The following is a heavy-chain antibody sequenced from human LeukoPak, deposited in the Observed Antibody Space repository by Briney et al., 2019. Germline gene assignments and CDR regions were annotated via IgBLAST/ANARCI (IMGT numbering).Heavy chain of an antibody. D-gene: IGHD3-16*01. CDR3: ARLELSLMVRRPGYDYVWGSYTSDY. CDR2: IIPIFGTA. Sequence: SVKVSCKASSYTFTRYGISWVRQAPGQGLEWMGGIIPIFGTANYAQKFQGRVTITADKSTSTAYMELSSLRSEDTAVYYCARLELSLMVRRPGYDYVWGSYTSDYWGQGTLVTVSS. V-gene: IGHV1-69*06. CDR1: SYTFTRYG. J-gene: IGHJ4*02.